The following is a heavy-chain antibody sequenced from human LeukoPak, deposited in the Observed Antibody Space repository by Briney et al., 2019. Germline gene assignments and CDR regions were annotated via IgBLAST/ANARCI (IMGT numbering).Heavy chain of an antibody. Sequence: ASVKVSCKATGYTFTSYGISWVRQPPAQGLEWMGWISAYNGNTNNAQKLQGRVTMTTDTSTSTAYMELRSLRSDDTAVYYCARTPRQWLVGYYFDYWGQGTLVTVSS. CDR2: ISAYNGNT. D-gene: IGHD6-19*01. V-gene: IGHV1-18*01. CDR3: ARTPRQWLVGYYFDY. CDR1: GYTFTSYG. J-gene: IGHJ4*02.